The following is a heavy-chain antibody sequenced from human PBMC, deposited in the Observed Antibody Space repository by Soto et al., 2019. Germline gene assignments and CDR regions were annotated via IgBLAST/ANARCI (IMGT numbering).Heavy chain of an antibody. Sequence: EVELLESGGAFIQPGGSLRLSCAASGFPFSNYAMAWVRQASGKGLEWVSGISGNSGQAFYADSVKGRFTSSRDNSRNTLYLQMESLRAEDTATYYCARAPSEYIWGSYLRYFEYWGQGTLVAVSS. CDR2: ISGNSGQA. J-gene: IGHJ4*02. CDR3: ARAPSEYIWGSYLRYFEY. V-gene: IGHV3-23*01. CDR1: GFPFSNYA. D-gene: IGHD3-16*02.